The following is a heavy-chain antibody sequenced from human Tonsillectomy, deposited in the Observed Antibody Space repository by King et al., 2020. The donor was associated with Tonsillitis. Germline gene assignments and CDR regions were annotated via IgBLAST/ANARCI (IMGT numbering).Heavy chain of an antibody. D-gene: IGHD5-18*01. CDR1: GFTFSTYG. CDR3: VAPRSGVSYGFDDFDI. Sequence: VQLVESGGGVVQPGGSLRLSCTASGFTFSTYGMHWVRQAPGKGLEWVAFIRYDGSNKYYVDSVKGRFTISRDNSKNTLYLQMNSLRAEDTAAYYCVAPRSGVSYGFDDFDIWGQGTMVTVSS. CDR2: IRYDGSNK. V-gene: IGHV3-30*02. J-gene: IGHJ3*02.